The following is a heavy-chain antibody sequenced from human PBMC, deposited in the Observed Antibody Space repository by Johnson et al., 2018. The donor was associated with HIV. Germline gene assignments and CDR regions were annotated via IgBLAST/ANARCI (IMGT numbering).Heavy chain of an antibody. CDR1: GFIFSDYA. J-gene: IGHJ3*02. CDR3: AKDEEGDYGDLGACNI. Sequence: QVLLVESGGGVVQPGRSLRLSCAASGFIFSDYAMHWVRQAPGKGLEWVAVIWDDGSKKYYVDSVKGRFTISRDNSKNTLYLQMNSLRAEDTAIYYCAKDEEGDYGDLGACNIWGQGTMVTVSS. D-gene: IGHD4-17*01. V-gene: IGHV3-33*06. CDR2: IWDDGSKK.